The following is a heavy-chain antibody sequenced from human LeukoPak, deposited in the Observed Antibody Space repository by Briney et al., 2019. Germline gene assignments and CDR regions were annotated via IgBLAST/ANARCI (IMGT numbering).Heavy chain of an antibody. CDR3: ARDRSISAAGDTY. CDR1: GFTFSDYW. CDR2: VNRDGSST. Sequence: GGSLRLSCAASGFTFSDYWMHWVRQAPGKGLVWVSRVNRDGSSTSYADSVKGRFTVSRDNAKNTLSLQMNSLRAEDTAVYYCARDRSISAAGDTYWGQGTLVTVSS. J-gene: IGHJ4*02. V-gene: IGHV3-74*01. D-gene: IGHD6-13*01.